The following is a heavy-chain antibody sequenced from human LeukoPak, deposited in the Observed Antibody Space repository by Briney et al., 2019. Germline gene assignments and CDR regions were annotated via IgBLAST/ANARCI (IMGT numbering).Heavy chain of an antibody. CDR3: ARDGAKLWFGELRNPEDNWFDP. Sequence: SETLSLTCTVSGGSISSSSYYWGWIRQPPGKGLEWIGSISYSGSTYYNPSLKSRVTISVDTSKNQFSLKLSSVTAADTAVYYCARDGAKLWFGELRNPEDNWFDPWGQGTLVTVS. V-gene: IGHV4-39*07. CDR1: GGSISSSSYY. J-gene: IGHJ5*02. CDR2: ISYSGST. D-gene: IGHD3-10*01.